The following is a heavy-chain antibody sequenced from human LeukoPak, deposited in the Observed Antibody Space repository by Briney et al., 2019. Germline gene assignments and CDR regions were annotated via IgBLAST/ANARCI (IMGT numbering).Heavy chain of an antibody. D-gene: IGHD2-2*01. Sequence: ASVKVSCKASGYTFTGYYMHWVRQAPGQGLEWMGWINPNSGGTNYAQKFQGRVTMTRDTSISTAYMELSRLRSDDTAVYYCARGEDIVVVPAATLDYWGQGTLVTVYS. CDR2: INPNSGGT. CDR3: ARGEDIVVVPAATLDY. V-gene: IGHV1-2*02. J-gene: IGHJ4*02. CDR1: GYTFTGYY.